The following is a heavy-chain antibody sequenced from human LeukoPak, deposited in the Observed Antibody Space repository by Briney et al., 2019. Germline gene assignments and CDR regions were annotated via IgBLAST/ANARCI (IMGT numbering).Heavy chain of an antibody. CDR1: GGSISSSSYY. Sequence: RASETLSLTCTVSGGSISSSSYYWVWIRQPPGKGREWIGSIYYSGSTYYNPSLKSRVTISVDTSKNQFSLKLSSVTAADTAVYYCAIAPYGSGSYSDYRGQGTLITVSS. CDR2: IYYSGST. CDR3: AIAPYGSGSYSDY. V-gene: IGHV4-39*07. J-gene: IGHJ4*02. D-gene: IGHD3-10*01.